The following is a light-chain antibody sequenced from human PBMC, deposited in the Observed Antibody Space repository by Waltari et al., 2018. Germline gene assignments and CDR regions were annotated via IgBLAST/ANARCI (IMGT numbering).Light chain of an antibody. Sequence: QSALTQPASVSGSPGQSITISCTGTSSDVGGYNYVSWYQQHPGKAPKLMIDDVSNRPSGVSTSFSGSKSGNTASLTISGLQAEDEADYYCSSYTSSSTWVFGGGTKLTVL. CDR3: SSYTSSSTWV. J-gene: IGLJ3*02. CDR2: DVS. V-gene: IGLV2-14*03. CDR1: SSDVGGYNY.